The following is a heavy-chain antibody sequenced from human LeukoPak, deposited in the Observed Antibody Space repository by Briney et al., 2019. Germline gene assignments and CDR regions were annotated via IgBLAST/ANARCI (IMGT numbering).Heavy chain of an antibody. D-gene: IGHD3-10*01. CDR2: ISGSGGST. V-gene: IGHV3-23*01. J-gene: IGHJ4*02. CDR3: AKGTMVRGVIITPFDY. Sequence: PGGSLRLSCAASGFTFSSYAMSWLRQAPGKGLEWVSAISGSGGSTYYADSVKGRFTISRDNSKSTLYLQMYSLRAEDTAVYYSAKGTMVRGVIITPFDYWAQGNLVTVFS. CDR1: GFTFSSYA.